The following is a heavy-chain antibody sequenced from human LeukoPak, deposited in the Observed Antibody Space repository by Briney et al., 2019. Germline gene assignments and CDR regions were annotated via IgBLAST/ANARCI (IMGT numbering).Heavy chain of an antibody. CDR1: GGSLSDYY. CDR2: ISHSGST. D-gene: IGHD3-10*01. Sequence: SETLSLTCAVYGGSLSDYYWSWIRQPPGKGLEWIGEISHSGSTNYNPSLKSRVTMPIDTSNNQFSLKLSSVTAADTAVYYCARDYYGSGSYYPWGQGTQVTVSS. CDR3: ARDYYGSGSYYP. V-gene: IGHV4-34*01. J-gene: IGHJ5*02.